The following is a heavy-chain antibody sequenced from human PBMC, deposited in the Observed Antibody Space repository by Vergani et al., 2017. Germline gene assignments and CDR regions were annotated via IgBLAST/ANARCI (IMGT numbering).Heavy chain of an antibody. CDR3: ARAWSGGFGVNYFDY. D-gene: IGHD3-3*01. J-gene: IGHJ4*02. CDR2: IYYSGST. V-gene: IGHV4-4*02. CDR1: GGSISSSNW. Sequence: QVQLQESGPGLVKPSGTLSLTCAVSGGSISSSNWWSWVRQPPGKGLEWIGYIYYSGSTNYNPSLKSRVTISVERSKNQVSLKLSSVTAADTAVYYCARAWSGGFGVNYFDYWGQGTLVTVSS.